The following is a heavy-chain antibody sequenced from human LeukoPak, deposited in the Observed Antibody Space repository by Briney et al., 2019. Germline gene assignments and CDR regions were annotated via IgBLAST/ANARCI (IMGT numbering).Heavy chain of an antibody. CDR3: ARDSGYIDY. J-gene: IGHJ4*02. CDR1: GGYISNYY. V-gene: IGHV4-59*01. CDR2: IYYSGST. Sequence: PSETLSLTCIVSGGYISNYYWSWIRQPPGKGLEWIGYIYYSGSTNYNPSLKSRVTISGDTSKNQFSLKLSSVTAADTAVYYCARDSGYIDYWGQGTLVTVSS.